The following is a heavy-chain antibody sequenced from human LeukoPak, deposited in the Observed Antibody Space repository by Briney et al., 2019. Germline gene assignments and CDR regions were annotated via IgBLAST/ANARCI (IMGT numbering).Heavy chain of an antibody. J-gene: IGHJ3*02. V-gene: IGHV1-46*01. D-gene: IGHD3-22*01. CDR1: GYTFTSYY. Sequence: ASVKVSCKASGYTFTSYYMHWVRQAPGQGLEWMGIINPSGGSTSYAQKFQGRVTMTRDTSTSTVYMELSSLRSEDTAVYYCARDNYDSSGGIGHDAFDIWGQGTMVTVSS. CDR2: INPSGGST. CDR3: ARDNYDSSGGIGHDAFDI.